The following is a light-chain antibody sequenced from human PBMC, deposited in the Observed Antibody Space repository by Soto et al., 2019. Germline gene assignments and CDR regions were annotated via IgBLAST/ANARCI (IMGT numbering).Light chain of an antibody. CDR2: DAS. V-gene: IGKV1-5*01. Sequence: DIQMTQSPSTLSASVGDRVTITCRASQSISTWLAWYQQKPGKAPHLLIYDASSLESGVPSRFSGTGSGTEFTLTISTLQPHNFTPNYCKQYKTYPIPFVPGTKVAIK. CDR3: KQYKTYPIP. J-gene: IGKJ3*01. CDR1: QSISTW.